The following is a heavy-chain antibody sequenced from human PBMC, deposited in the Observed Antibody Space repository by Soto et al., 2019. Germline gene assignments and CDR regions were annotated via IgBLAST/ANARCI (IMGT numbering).Heavy chain of an antibody. CDR3: ARSTYYYDSSGYQQRNSYCEY. V-gene: IGHV4-31*03. Sequence: SETLSLTCTVSGGSISSGGYYWSWIRQHPGKGLEWIGYIYYSGSTYYNPSLKSRVTISVDTSKNQFSLKLSSVTAADTAVYYCARSTYYYDSSGYQQRNSYCEYSGQGTMVSVSS. CDR2: IYYSGST. D-gene: IGHD3-22*01. CDR1: GGSISSGGYY. J-gene: IGHJ4*02.